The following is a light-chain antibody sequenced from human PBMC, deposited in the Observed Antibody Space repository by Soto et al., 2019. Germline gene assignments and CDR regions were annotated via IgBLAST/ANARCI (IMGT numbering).Light chain of an antibody. Sequence: EIVLTQSPGTLSLSPGERATLSCRASQSVSSSYLAWYQQKPGQAPRLLIYGASSRATGIPDRFSGSGSGTDFTVTISRLEPEDCAVYYCQQYGRTFGQGTKVEIK. CDR2: GAS. CDR3: QQYGRT. J-gene: IGKJ1*01. V-gene: IGKV3-20*01. CDR1: QSVSSSY.